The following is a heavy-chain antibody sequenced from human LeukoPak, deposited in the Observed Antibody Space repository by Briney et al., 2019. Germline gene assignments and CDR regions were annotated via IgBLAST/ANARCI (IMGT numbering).Heavy chain of an antibody. Sequence: ASVKVSCKASGYTFTSYYMHWVRQAPGQGLEWMGIINPSGGSTSYAQKFQGRVTMTRDTSTSTVYMELSSLRSEGTAVYYCARDPTSRGYEEYYFDCWGQGTLVTVSS. CDR2: INPSGGST. V-gene: IGHV1-46*01. CDR3: ARDPTSRGYEEYYFDC. D-gene: IGHD3-10*01. CDR1: GYTFTSYY. J-gene: IGHJ4*02.